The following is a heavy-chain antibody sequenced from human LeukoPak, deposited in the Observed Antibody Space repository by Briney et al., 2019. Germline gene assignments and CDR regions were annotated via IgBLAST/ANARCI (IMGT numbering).Heavy chain of an antibody. D-gene: IGHD2-21*01. Sequence: GGSLRLSCAASGFTVSSNYMSWVRQAPGKGLVWVSRINTDGSSTSYADSVKGRFTISRDNAKNTLYLQMNSLRAEDTAVYYCARGIPGPYYYYMDVWGKGTTVTVSS. CDR3: ARGIPGPYYYYMDV. V-gene: IGHV3-74*01. CDR1: GFTVSSNY. J-gene: IGHJ6*03. CDR2: INTDGSST.